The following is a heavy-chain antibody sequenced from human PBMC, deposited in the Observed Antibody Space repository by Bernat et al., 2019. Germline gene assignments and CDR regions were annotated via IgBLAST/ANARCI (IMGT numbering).Heavy chain of an antibody. J-gene: IGHJ4*02. D-gene: IGHD1/OR15-1a*01. CDR1: GFPFSTFA. V-gene: IGHV3-23*01. Sequence: EVRLLESGGGLVQPGGSLTLSCAASGFPFSTFAMSWVRQAPGKGLEWFSGLGGTGGSTNYADSVKGRFTISRDNSKSTLYLQMNSLRAEDTALYYCAKNKKDLDYWGQGTLVTVSS. CDR2: LGGTGGST. CDR3: AKNKKDLDY.